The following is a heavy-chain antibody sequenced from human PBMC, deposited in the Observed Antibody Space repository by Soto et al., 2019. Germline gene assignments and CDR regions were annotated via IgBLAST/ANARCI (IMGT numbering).Heavy chain of an antibody. D-gene: IGHD2-2*02. CDR1: GYSFTSYW. Sequence: EVQLVQSGAEVKKPGESLRISCKGSGYSFTSYWISWVRQMPGKGLEWMGRIDPSDSYTNYSPSFQGHVTISADKSISTAYLQWSSLKASDTAMYYCARLDCSSTSCYTGGAYYYYYGMDVWGQGTTVTVSS. CDR2: IDPSDSYT. CDR3: ARLDCSSTSCYTGGAYYYYYGMDV. J-gene: IGHJ6*02. V-gene: IGHV5-10-1*03.